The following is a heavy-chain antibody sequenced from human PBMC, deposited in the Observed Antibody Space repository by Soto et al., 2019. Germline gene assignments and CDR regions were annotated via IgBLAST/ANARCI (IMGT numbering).Heavy chain of an antibody. CDR1: GYTFTGYY. CDR2: INLNSGGT. D-gene: IGHD2-2*01. CDR3: ASQLSTYAYFDY. Sequence: QVQLVQSGAEVKKPGASVKVSCKASGYTFTGYYMHWVRQAPGQGLEWMGWINLNSGGTNYAQKFQGWVTMTRDTSISTAYLELIRLRSNDTDVDYCASQLSTYAYFDYWGQGTLVTVSS. V-gene: IGHV1-2*04. J-gene: IGHJ4*02.